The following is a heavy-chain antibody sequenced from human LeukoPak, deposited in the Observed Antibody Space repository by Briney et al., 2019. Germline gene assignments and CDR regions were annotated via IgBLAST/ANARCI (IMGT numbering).Heavy chain of an antibody. D-gene: IGHD3-10*01. CDR1: GFTFSSYA. V-gene: IGHV3-30-3*01. CDR3: ARDKAPGSSGNWFDP. Sequence: PGRSLRLSCAASGFTFSSYAMHWVRQAPGKGLEWVAVISYDGSNKYYADSVKGRFTISRDNSKNTLYLQMNSLRAEDTAVYYCARDKAPGSSGNWFDPWGQGTLVTVSS. CDR2: ISYDGSNK. J-gene: IGHJ5*02.